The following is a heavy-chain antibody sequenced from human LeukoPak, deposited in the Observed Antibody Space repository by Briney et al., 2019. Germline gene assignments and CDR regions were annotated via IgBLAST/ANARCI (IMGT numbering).Heavy chain of an antibody. CDR2: INHSGST. J-gene: IGHJ4*02. CDR3: ARAYSYGSRLSNPYFDY. CDR1: GVAISRGGYA. Sequence: SETLSLTCAVSGVAISRGGYAWNWIRQPPGKGLEWIGEINHSGSTNYNPSLKSRVTISVDTSKNQFSLKLSSVTAADTAVYYCARAYSYGSRLSNPYFDYWGQGTLVTVSS. V-gene: IGHV4-30-2*01. D-gene: IGHD5-18*01.